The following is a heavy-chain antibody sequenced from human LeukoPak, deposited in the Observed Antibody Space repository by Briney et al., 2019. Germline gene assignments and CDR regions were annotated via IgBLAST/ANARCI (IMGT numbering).Heavy chain of an antibody. CDR1: GYTFTSYY. CDR3: ARDLSHYYDSSGYYLPDY. CDR2: INPSGGNT. J-gene: IGHJ4*02. D-gene: IGHD3-22*01. V-gene: IGHV1-46*01. Sequence: ASVKVSCKASGYTFTSYYMHWVRQAPGQGLEWMGIINPSGGNTSYAQKFQGRVTMTRDTSTSTVYMELRSLRSDDTAVYYCARDLSHYYDSSGYYLPDYWGQGTLVTVSS.